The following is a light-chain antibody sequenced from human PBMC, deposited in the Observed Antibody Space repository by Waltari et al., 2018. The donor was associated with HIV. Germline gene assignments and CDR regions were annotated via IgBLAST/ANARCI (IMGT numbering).Light chain of an antibody. CDR3: QQYNTYART. J-gene: IGKJ2*01. Sequence: DIQMTQSPSTLSASVGDSVPITCRASKSISTWLAWYQQKPGKAPKLLIYKASSLEAGVPSRFSGSGSGTEFTLTISSLQPDDVATYYCQQYNTYARTFGQGTKLEIK. CDR1: KSISTW. CDR2: KAS. V-gene: IGKV1-5*03.